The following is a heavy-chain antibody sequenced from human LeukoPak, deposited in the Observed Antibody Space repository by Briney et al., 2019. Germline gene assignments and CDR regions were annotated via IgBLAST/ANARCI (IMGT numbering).Heavy chain of an antibody. CDR2: IYDSGRN. V-gene: IGHV4-59*01. J-gene: IGHJ4*02. CDR1: GGSISSYY. D-gene: IGHD6-19*01. Sequence: SETLFLTCTVSGGSISSYYWSWIRQPPGKGLEWIGYIYDSGRNNYNPSLKSRVTISVDTSKHQFSLNLSSVTAAETPVYYCARAQFSSGWVPSPIDYWGQGTLVTVSS. CDR3: ARAQFSSGWVPSPIDY.